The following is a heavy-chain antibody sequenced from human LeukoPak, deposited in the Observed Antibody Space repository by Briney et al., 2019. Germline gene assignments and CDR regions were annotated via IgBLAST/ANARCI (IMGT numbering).Heavy chain of an antibody. Sequence: GASVKVSCKASGYTFTGYYMHWVRQAPGQGLEWMGWINPNSGGTNYAQKFQGRVTMTRDTSISTAYMELRSLRSDDTAVYYCARILAGLNAFDIWGQGTMVTVSS. D-gene: IGHD3/OR15-3a*01. J-gene: IGHJ3*02. V-gene: IGHV1-2*02. CDR1: GYTFTGYY. CDR2: INPNSGGT. CDR3: ARILAGLNAFDI.